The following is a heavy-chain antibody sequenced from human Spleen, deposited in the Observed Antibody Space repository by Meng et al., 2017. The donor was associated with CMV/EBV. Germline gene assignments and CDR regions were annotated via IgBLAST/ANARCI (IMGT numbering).Heavy chain of an antibody. V-gene: IGHV4-30-4*01. D-gene: IGHD2-21*02. CDR1: GGSVSSCNNY. CDR3: ATQKGEDCGGDCYHFDY. CDR2: IYYSGRT. Sequence: QVQLQESGPGLVKPSQTLSLTCTFSGGSVSSCNNYWIWIRQPPGKGLEWIGYIYYSGRTYYNPSLESRVTMSVDTSKNQFSLKLSSVTAADTAVYYCATQKGEDCGGDCYHFDYWGQGTLVTVSS. J-gene: IGHJ4*02.